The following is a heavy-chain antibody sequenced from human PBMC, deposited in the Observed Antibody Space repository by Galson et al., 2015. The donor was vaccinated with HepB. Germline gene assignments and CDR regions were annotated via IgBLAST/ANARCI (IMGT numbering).Heavy chain of an antibody. Sequence: SLRLSCAASGFTFCRYAMTWVRQAPGKGLEWISSITSNGSRTYYANSVKGRSTISRDTSRNTVVLQLSSLRPEDTAVYYCAKDGIIVSNNPYQLHFWGQGTLVSVSS. J-gene: IGHJ4*02. CDR1: GFTFCRYA. CDR3: AKDGIIVSNNPYQLHF. CDR2: ITSNGSRT. D-gene: IGHD2-15*01. V-gene: IGHV3-23*01.